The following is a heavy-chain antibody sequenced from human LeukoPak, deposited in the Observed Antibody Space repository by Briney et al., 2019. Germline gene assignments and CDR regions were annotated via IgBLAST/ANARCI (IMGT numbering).Heavy chain of an antibody. CDR1: GGTFSSYA. J-gene: IGHJ4*02. CDR3: ARQAQWEPNDY. D-gene: IGHD1-26*01. V-gene: IGHV1-69*05. Sequence: GASVKVSCKASGGTFSSYAISWVRQAPGQGLEWMGGIIPIFGTANYAQKFQGRVTITTDESTSTAYLELSSLRSEDTAVYYCARQAQWEPNDYWGQGTLVAVSS. CDR2: IIPIFGTA.